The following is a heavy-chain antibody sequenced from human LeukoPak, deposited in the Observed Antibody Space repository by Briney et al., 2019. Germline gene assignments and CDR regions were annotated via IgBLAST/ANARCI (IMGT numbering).Heavy chain of an antibody. J-gene: IGHJ4*02. V-gene: IGHV3-23*01. CDR3: AKDLLHYDFWSGYSPRGFHFDY. CDR2: ISGSGGST. Sequence: PGGSLRLSCAAPGSTFSSYAMSWVRQAPGKGLEWVSAISGSGGSTYYADSVKGRFTISRDNSKNTLYLQMNSLRAEDTAVYYCAKDLLHYDFWSGYSPRGFHFDYWGQGTLVTVSS. CDR1: GSTFSSYA. D-gene: IGHD3-3*01.